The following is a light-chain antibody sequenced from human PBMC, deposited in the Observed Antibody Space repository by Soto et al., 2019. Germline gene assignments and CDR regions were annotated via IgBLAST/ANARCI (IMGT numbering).Light chain of an antibody. CDR2: GAS. V-gene: IGKV1-6*01. J-gene: IGKJ1*01. Sequence: AIQVTQSPTSLSASVGDRVTITCRSSQDIRNYLGWYQQKPGKAPQLLIYGASSLQRGVSSRFSGSGFGPDFTLTISSLQPEDSATYYCLQDRSHFWTFGQGTKVEI. CDR3: LQDRSHFWT. CDR1: QDIRNY.